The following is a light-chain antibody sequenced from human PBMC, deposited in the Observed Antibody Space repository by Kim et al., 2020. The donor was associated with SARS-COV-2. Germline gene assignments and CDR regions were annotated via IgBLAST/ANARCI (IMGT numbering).Light chain of an antibody. V-gene: IGLV2-14*03. J-gene: IGLJ2*01. Sequence: GRSITITSTGASSDVGGYNYVSWYQQHPGKAPKLMISDFSNRPSGVSNRFSGSKSGNTASLTISGLQAEDEADYYCSSYTSSSTVVFGGGTKLTVL. CDR1: SSDVGGYNY. CDR3: SSYTSSSTVV. CDR2: DFS.